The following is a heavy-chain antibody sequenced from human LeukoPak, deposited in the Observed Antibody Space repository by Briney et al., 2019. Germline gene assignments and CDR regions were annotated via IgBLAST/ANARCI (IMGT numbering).Heavy chain of an antibody. D-gene: IGHD6-19*01. CDR3: ARPRYRSGFDY. J-gene: IGHJ4*02. V-gene: IGHV3-21*01. CDR2: ISSSSSYI. Sequence: PGVPLRLSCTASGHTFSSYNMMWLRQSPGKGLEWLSSISSSSSYIYYADSVKGRLTISRDNSKNSLYLQMNSLRAEDTALYYCARPRYRSGFDYWGQGTLVTVSS. CDR1: GHTFSSYN.